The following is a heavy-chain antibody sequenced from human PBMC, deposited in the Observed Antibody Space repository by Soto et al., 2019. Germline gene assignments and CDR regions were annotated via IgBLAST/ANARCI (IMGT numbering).Heavy chain of an antibody. CDR1: GYTFTSYG. D-gene: IGHD3-10*01. CDR2: ISGYNGNT. J-gene: IGHJ6*02. V-gene: IGHV1-18*04. Sequence: QVQLVQSGAEVKKPGASVKVSCKASGYTFTSYGVSWVRQAPGQGLEWMGWISGYNGNTNYAQKLRGRVTMTTDTSTSTAYMELRSLRSDDTAVYYCARAGKYYYGSGSPYYYGMDVWGQGITVTVSS. CDR3: ARAGKYYYGSGSPYYYGMDV.